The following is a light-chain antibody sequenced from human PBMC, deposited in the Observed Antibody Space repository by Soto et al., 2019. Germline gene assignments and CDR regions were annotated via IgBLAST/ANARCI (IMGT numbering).Light chain of an antibody. CDR3: MQALQTPLT. CDR1: QSLLHSNGYNY. J-gene: IGKJ4*01. V-gene: IGKV2-28*01. CDR2: LGS. Sequence: DIVMTQSPLSLPVTPGEPASISCRSSQSLLHSNGYNYLDWYLQKPGQSPQLLIYLGSNRASGVPDRFSVSVSGTDFKLKISRVEAEDVGVYYCMQALQTPLTFGGGTKVEIK.